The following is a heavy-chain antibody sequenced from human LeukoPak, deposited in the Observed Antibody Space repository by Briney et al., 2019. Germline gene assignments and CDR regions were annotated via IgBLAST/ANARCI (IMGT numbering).Heavy chain of an antibody. CDR1: GGSFSGYY. CDR2: INDSGST. V-gene: IGHV4-34*01. D-gene: IGHD3-22*01. J-gene: IGHJ4*02. CDR3: ARGHGGYYYDSSGYYLFG. Sequence: PSETLSLTCAVYGGSFSGYYWSWLRQPPGKGLEWIGEINDSGSTNYNPSLKSRVTISVDTSKNQFSLKLSSVTAADTAVYYCARGHGGYYYDSSGYYLFGWGQGTLVTVSS.